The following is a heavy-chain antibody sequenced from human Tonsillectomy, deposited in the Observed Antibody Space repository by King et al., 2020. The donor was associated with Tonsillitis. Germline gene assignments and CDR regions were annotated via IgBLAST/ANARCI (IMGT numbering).Heavy chain of an antibody. J-gene: IGHJ4*02. Sequence: VQLVESGGGVGRPGRSLRLSCAASGFTFSSYGMHWVRQAPGKGLEWVAVISWDGSNQFFAVSGRGRFTISRDNSKNTLNLQMNSLLADDTAVYFCAKDPTSRAARPRFDSWGQGTLVTVSS. V-gene: IGHV3-30*18. CDR2: ISWDGSNQ. D-gene: IGHD6-6*01. CDR3: AKDPTSRAARPRFDS. CDR1: GFTFSSYG.